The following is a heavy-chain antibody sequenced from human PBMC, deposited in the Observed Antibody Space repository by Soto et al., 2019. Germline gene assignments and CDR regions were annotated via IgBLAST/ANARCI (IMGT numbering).Heavy chain of an antibody. CDR2: ISYDGSNK. CDR3: ARDINAGEYYFDY. D-gene: IGHD3-10*01. Sequence: QVQLVESGGGVVQPGRSLRLSCAASGFTFSSYAMHWVRQAPGKGLEWVAVISYDGSNKYYADSVKGRFTISRDNSKNTLYLQMNSLRAEDTAVYYCARDINAGEYYFDYWGQGTLVTVSS. J-gene: IGHJ4*02. V-gene: IGHV3-30-3*01. CDR1: GFTFSSYA.